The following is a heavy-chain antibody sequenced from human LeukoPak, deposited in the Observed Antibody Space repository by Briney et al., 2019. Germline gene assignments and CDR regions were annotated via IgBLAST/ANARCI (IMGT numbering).Heavy chain of an antibody. CDR2: ISGSGGST. V-gene: IGHV3-23*01. CDR3: ARGRSGYSSSCLGY. D-gene: IGHD6-13*01. CDR1: GFTFSSYA. Sequence: GGSLRLSCAASGFTFSSYAMSWVRQAPGKGLEWVSAISGSGGSTYYADSVKGRFTISRDNAKNSLYLQMNSLRAEDTAVYYCARGRSGYSSSCLGYWGQGTLVIVSS. J-gene: IGHJ4*02.